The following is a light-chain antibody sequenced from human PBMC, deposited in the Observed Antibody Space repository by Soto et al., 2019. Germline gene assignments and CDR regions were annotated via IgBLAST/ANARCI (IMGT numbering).Light chain of an antibody. Sequence: DSVMIQSPDSLAVSLGESATINCRSSQSVFYSSNNKNYLGWYQQKPGQPPKVLIYWASTRESGVPERFSGSGSGTDFTLTISSLEAEDVAFYWCQQYFDVPFTFGGGTKVDIK. J-gene: IGKJ4*01. CDR2: WAS. V-gene: IGKV4-1*01. CDR1: QSVFYSSNNKNY. CDR3: QQYFDVPFT.